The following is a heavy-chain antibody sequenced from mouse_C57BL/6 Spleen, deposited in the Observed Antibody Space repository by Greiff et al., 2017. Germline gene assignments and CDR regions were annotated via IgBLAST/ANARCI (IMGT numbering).Heavy chain of an antibody. CDR1: GFTFSSYA. CDR2: ISDGGSYT. CDR3: ARDGYYDYDVHWYFDV. J-gene: IGHJ1*03. V-gene: IGHV5-4*01. D-gene: IGHD2-4*01. Sequence: EVKLVESGGGLVKPGGSLKLSCAASGFTFSSYAMSWVRPTPEKRLEWVATISDGGSYTYYPDNVKGRFSISRDNAKNNLYLQMSHLKSEDTAMYYCARDGYYDYDVHWYFDVWGTGTTVTVSS.